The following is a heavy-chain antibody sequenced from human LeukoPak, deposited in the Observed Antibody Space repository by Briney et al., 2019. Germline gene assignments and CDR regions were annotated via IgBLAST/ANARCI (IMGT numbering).Heavy chain of an antibody. CDR2: IIPILGIA. CDR3: ARYPKNYYDVTGYFDL. D-gene: IGHD3-22*01. CDR1: GGTFSSYA. Sequence: SVKVSCKASGGTFSSYAISWVRQAPGQGLEWMGRIIPILGIANYAQKFQGRVTITADKSISTAYLQWSSLKASDTAIYYCARYPKNYYDVTGYFDLWGQGTLVTVSS. J-gene: IGHJ4*02. V-gene: IGHV1-69*04.